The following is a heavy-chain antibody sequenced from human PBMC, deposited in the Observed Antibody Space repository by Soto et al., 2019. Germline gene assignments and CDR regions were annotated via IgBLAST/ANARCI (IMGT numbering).Heavy chain of an antibody. D-gene: IGHD6-19*01. CDR3: ARDLSGWYYFDY. V-gene: IGHV1-46*01. J-gene: IGHJ4*02. CDR2: INPSGGST. CDR1: GYTFTSYY. Sequence: APVKVSCKASGYTFTSYYMHWVRQAPGQGLEWMGIINPSGGSTSYAQKFQGRVTMTRDTSTSTVYMELSSLRSEDTAVYYCARDLSGWYYFDYWGQGTLVTVSS.